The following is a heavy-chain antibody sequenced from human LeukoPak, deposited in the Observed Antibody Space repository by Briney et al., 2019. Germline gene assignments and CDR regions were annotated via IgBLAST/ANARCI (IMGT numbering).Heavy chain of an antibody. CDR1: GYTFTSYA. CDR3: ATSTYYYDSSGYYWYYYYGMDV. D-gene: IGHD3-22*01. J-gene: IGHJ6*02. CDR2: INAGNGNT. Sequence: ASVKVSCKASGYTFTSYAMHWVRQAPGRRLEWMGWINAGNGNTKYSQKFQGRVTITRDTSASTAYMELSSLRSEDTAVYYCATSTYYYDSSGYYWYYYYGMDVWGQGTTVTVSS. V-gene: IGHV1-3*01.